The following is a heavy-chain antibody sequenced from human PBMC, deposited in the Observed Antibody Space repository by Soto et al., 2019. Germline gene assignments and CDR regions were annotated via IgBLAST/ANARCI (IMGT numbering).Heavy chain of an antibody. CDR2: ISSSSSYI. V-gene: IGHV3-21*04. CDR3: ARVAPEYSSTPRRFDF. Sequence: GGSLRLSCAASGFTFSSYSMNWVRQAPGKGLEWVSSISSSSSYIYYADSVKGRFTISRDKTKNTLDLQMNSLRAEDTAVYHCARVAPEYSSTPRRFDFWGQGTLVTVSS. CDR1: GFTFSSYS. J-gene: IGHJ4*02. D-gene: IGHD6-13*01.